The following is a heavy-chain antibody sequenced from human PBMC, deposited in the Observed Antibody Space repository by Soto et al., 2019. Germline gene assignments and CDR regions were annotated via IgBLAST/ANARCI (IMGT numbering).Heavy chain of an antibody. V-gene: IGHV1-2*04. J-gene: IGHJ4*02. CDR2: INPNSGGT. CDR3: ARARSYGDYRPPTYYFDY. Sequence: QVQLVQSGAEVKKPGASVKVSCKASGYTFTGYYMHWVRQAPGQGLEWMGWINPNSGGTNYAQKVQGWVTMTRDTSISTAYMELSRLRSDDTAVYYCARARSYGDYRPPTYYFDYWGQGTLVTVSS. D-gene: IGHD4-17*01. CDR1: GYTFTGYY.